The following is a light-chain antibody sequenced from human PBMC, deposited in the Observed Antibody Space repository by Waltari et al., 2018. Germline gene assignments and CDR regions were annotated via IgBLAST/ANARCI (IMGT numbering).Light chain of an antibody. CDR1: SSDIGGHNQ. Sequence: QSALTHPRSVSGSPGQSVTISCTGNSSDIGGHNQVSWCQHHPGKVPSVIRRPSGVPDRFSGSKSANTASLTISWLQSEDEADYYWAAWDDRLNGLIFGGGTKLTVL. CDR2: VI. V-gene: IGLV2-11*01. J-gene: IGLJ2*01. CDR3: AAWDDRLNGLI.